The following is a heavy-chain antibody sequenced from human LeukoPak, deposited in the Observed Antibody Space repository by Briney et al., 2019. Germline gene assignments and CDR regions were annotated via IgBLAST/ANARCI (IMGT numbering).Heavy chain of an antibody. CDR2: ISGRGGST. CDR3: ARSATIADYYYMDI. D-gene: IGHD3-3*01. CDR1: GFSFISYA. V-gene: IGHV3-23*01. Sequence: PGGSRRLSCAASGFSFISYAMSWVRQAPGKGLEWVSAISGRGGSTYYADSVKGRFTISRDNSNNTLYLQMSSLRAEDTAVYYCARSATIADYYYMDIWGKGTTVTVSS. J-gene: IGHJ6*03.